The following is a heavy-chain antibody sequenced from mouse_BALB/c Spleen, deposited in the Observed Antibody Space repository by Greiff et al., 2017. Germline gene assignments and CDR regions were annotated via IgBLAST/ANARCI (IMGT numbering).Heavy chain of an antibody. Sequence: VKLQQSGAELVRPGVSVKISCKGSGYTFTDYAMHWVKQSHAKSLEWIGVISTYYGDASYNQKFKGKATMTVDKSSSTAYMELARLTSEDSAIYYCARSLIYYGNPYAMDYWGQGTSVTVSS. V-gene: IGHV1S137*01. CDR1: GYTFTDYA. CDR3: ARSLIYYGNPYAMDY. J-gene: IGHJ4*01. CDR2: ISTYYGDA. D-gene: IGHD2-1*01.